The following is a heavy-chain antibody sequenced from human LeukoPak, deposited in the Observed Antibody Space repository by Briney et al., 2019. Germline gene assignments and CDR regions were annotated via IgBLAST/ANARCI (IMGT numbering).Heavy chain of an antibody. J-gene: IGHJ4*02. V-gene: IGHV4-4*07. D-gene: IGHD2-8*01. CDR1: GGSISSYY. CDR2: IYTSGST. Sequence: SETLSLTCTVSGGSISSYYWSWIRQPAGKGLEWIGRIYTSGSTNYNPSLKSRVTMSVDTSKNQFSLKLSSVTAADTAVYYCARARGVCTNSVCYRAYYFDYWGQGTLVTVSS. CDR3: ARARGVCTNSVCYRAYYFDY.